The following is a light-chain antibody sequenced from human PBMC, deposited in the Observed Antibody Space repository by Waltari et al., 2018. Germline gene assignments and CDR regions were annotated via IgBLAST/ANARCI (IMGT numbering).Light chain of an antibody. J-gene: IGKJ4*01. Sequence: IVFTQSPSTLSLSPGERATLSCMTRLTINTFVAWYQQKPGQAPRLLIYDASTRATGIPVRFSGSGSGADFTLTISSLEPEDFAVYYCQQRSNWPPELTFGGGTRV. CDR3: QQRSNWPPELT. CDR2: DAS. CDR1: LTINTF. V-gene: IGKV3-11*01.